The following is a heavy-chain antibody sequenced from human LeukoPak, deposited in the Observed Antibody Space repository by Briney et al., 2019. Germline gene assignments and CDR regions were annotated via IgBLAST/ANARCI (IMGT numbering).Heavy chain of an antibody. D-gene: IGHD3-22*01. CDR3: VRVSYSRDLDY. V-gene: IGHV3-7*01. CDR1: AFTFSSYW. J-gene: IGHJ4*02. Sequence: GGSLRLSCAASAFTFSSYWMSWVRQAPGKGLEWVANIKEDGSEQYYVDSLKGRFTISRDNAKNSLYLQMNSLRAEDTVVYYYVRVSYSRDLDYWGQGTLVTVSS. CDR2: IKEDGSEQ.